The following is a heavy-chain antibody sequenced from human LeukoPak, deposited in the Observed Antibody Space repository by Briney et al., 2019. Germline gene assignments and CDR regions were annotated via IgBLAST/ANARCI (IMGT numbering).Heavy chain of an antibody. Sequence: GGSLRLSCAASRFTFSDYYMSWIRQAPGKGLEWVSYISADGTTIYYADSVKGRFTISRDNAKNSLYLQMNSLRAEDTAVYYCARSDYGDYSPVDYWGQGTLVTVSS. D-gene: IGHD4-17*01. CDR2: ISADGTTI. CDR3: ARSDYGDYSPVDY. V-gene: IGHV3-11*04. J-gene: IGHJ4*02. CDR1: RFTFSDYY.